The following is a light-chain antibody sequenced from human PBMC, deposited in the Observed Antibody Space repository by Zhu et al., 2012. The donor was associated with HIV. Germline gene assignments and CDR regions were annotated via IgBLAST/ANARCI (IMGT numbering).Light chain of an antibody. V-gene: IGKV3-11*01. Sequence: IVLTQSPATLSLSPGERATLSCRASQSVRSFLAWYQQKPGQAPRLLIYDTSKRATGIPARFSGSGSGTDFTLTINNLEPEDFAVYYCQQRSTRPFTFGGGTKVEIK. CDR2: DTS. J-gene: IGKJ4*01. CDR3: QQRSTRPFT. CDR1: QSVRSF.